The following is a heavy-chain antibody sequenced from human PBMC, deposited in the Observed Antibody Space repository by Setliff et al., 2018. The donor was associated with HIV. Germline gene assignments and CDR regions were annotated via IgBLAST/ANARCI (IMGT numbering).Heavy chain of an antibody. J-gene: IGHJ3*02. Sequence: ASVKVSCKASGGTFSSYAISWVRQAPGQGLEWMGGIIPIFGTANYAQKFQGRVTITTDESTSTAYMELSSLRSEDTAVYYCARDTSPHSSGYYLTSDAFDIWGQGTMVTVSS. CDR1: GGTFSSYA. CDR3: ARDTSPHSSGYYLTSDAFDI. V-gene: IGHV1-69*05. CDR2: IIPIFGTA. D-gene: IGHD3-22*01.